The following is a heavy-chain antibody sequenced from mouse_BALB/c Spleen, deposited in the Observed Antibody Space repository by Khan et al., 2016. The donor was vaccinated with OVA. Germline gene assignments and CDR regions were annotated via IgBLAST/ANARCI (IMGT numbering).Heavy chain of an antibody. Sequence: QIQLVQSGPELKKPGETVKISCKASGYTFTNYGLNWVKQAPGKGLQWMGWINTNTGEPTYAVDFKGRFAFSLETSASTAYLQINNLKNEDTATDFCARRPSFSDVMVYGGQGTSVTVSS. V-gene: IGHV9-3-1*01. J-gene: IGHJ4*01. CDR2: INTNTGEP. CDR3: ARRPSFSDVMVY. CDR1: GYTFTNYG.